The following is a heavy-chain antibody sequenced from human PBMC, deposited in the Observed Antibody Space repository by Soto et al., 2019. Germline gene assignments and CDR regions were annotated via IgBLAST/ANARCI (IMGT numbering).Heavy chain of an antibody. CDR1: GFTFSSYS. Sequence: GSLRLSCAASGFTFSSYSMNWVRQAPGKGLEWVSSISSSSSYIYYADSVKGRFTISRDNAKNSLYLQMNSLRAEDTAVYYCASWRAVAGAYNWFDPWGQGTLVTVSS. CDR3: ASWRAVAGAYNWFDP. CDR2: ISSSSSYI. J-gene: IGHJ5*02. D-gene: IGHD6-19*01. V-gene: IGHV3-21*01.